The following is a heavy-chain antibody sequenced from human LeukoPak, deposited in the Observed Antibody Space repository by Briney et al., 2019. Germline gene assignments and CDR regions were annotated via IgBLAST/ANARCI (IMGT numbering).Heavy chain of an antibody. V-gene: IGHV3-21*01. CDR3: AREGGYDFWSGSPMDV. CDR2: ISSSSSYI. J-gene: IGHJ6*02. Sequence: GGSLRLSCAASGFTFSSYSMNWVRQAPGKGLEWVSSISSSSSYIYYADSVKGRFTISRDNAKNSLYLQMNSLRAEDTAVYYCAREGGYDFWSGSPMDVWGQGTTVTVSS. CDR1: GFTFSSYS. D-gene: IGHD3-3*01.